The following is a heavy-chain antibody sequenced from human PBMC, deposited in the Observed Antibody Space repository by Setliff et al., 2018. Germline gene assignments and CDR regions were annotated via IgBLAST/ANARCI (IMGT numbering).Heavy chain of an antibody. Sequence: GGSLRLSCAASGFTLRNSGMHWVRQAPGRGLEWVTFISYDGFKIYYAESVKGRFTISRDISTNTLFLEIDSLRSEDTGLYYCAREGSIGWSQYVHHWGQGTPVTVSS. CDR1: GFTLRNSG. D-gene: IGHD6-19*01. J-gene: IGHJ1*01. V-gene: IGHV3-30*03. CDR3: AREGSIGWSQYVHH. CDR2: ISYDGFKI.